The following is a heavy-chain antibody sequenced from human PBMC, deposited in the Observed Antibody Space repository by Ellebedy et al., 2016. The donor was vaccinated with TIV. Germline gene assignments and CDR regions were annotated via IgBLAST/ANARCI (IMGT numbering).Heavy chain of an antibody. Sequence: MPSETLSLTCSVSGGSVSGSNYYWDWIRQPPGKGLEWIGSIYYRGSTFYNPSLKSRVTILVDTSKNQFSLKLFSVTAADTAVYYCASQRGRWLQGLPVFWGQGALVTVS. CDR1: GGSVSGSNYY. D-gene: IGHD5-24*01. CDR2: IYYRGST. V-gene: IGHV4-39*07. CDR3: ASQRGRWLQGLPVF. J-gene: IGHJ4*02.